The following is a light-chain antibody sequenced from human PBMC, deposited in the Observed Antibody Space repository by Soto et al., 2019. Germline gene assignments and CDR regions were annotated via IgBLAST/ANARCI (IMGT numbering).Light chain of an antibody. Sequence: QSVLTQPPSVSGAPGQRVTISCTGSSSNIGAGYDVHWYQQLPGTAPKLLIYGNSNRPSGVPDRFSGSKSGTSASLAITGLQAEDEADYYCQSYDSILSGVVFGGGTKLTV. V-gene: IGLV1-40*01. CDR3: QSYDSILSGVV. CDR2: GNS. J-gene: IGLJ2*01. CDR1: SSNIGAGYD.